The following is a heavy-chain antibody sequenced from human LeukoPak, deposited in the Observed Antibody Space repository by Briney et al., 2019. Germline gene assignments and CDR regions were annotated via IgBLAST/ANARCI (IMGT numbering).Heavy chain of an antibody. J-gene: IGHJ6*03. Sequence: ASVKVSCKASGYTFTSYDINWVRQATGQGLEWMGWMNPNSGNTGYAQKFQGRVTMTRNTSISTAYMELSSLRSEDTAVYYCAKDGEGGSGSYYTYYYYYMDVWGKGTTVTISS. CDR1: GYTFTSYD. CDR3: AKDGEGGSGSYYTYYYYYMDV. CDR2: MNPNSGNT. D-gene: IGHD3-10*01. V-gene: IGHV1-8*01.